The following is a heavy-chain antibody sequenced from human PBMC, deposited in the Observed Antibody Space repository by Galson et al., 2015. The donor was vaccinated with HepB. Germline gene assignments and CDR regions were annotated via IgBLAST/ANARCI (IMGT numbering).Heavy chain of an antibody. Sequence: LRLSCAASGFTFSDYHMSWIRQAPGKGLEWVSYISSTGSTIYYADSVKGRFTISRDNAKNSLYLQMNSLRAEDTAVYYCAREAAIVGAPGWFFDYWGQGTLVTVSS. CDR1: GFTFSDYH. J-gene: IGHJ4*02. D-gene: IGHD1-26*01. V-gene: IGHV3-11*01. CDR2: ISSTGSTI. CDR3: AREAAIVGAPGWFFDY.